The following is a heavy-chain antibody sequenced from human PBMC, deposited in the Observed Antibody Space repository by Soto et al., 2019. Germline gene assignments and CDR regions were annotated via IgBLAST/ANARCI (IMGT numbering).Heavy chain of an antibody. V-gene: IGHV4-39*07. CDR3: ARASGTIFGVVISGGDNWFDP. J-gene: IGHJ5*02. D-gene: IGHD3-3*01. Sequence: SSETLSLTCTVSGGSISSSSNHWGWIRQPPGKGLEWIGNIYYSESTYYNPSLKSRVTISVGTSKNQFSLKLSSVTAADTAVYYCARASGTIFGVVISGGDNWFDPWGQGTLVTVSS. CDR1: GGSISSSSNH. CDR2: IYYSEST.